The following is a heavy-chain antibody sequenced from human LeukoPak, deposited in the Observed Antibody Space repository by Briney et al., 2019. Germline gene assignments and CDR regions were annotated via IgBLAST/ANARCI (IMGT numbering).Heavy chain of an antibody. D-gene: IGHD3-22*01. CDR2: IYTSGST. CDR1: GGSISSYY. CDR3: ARGPSSGYYYPSDY. J-gene: IGHJ4*02. Sequence: SETLSLTCTVSGGSISSYYWSWIRQPAGKGLEWIGRIYTSGSTNYNPSLKSRVTISVDTSKNQFSLKLSSVTAADTAVYYCARGPSSGYYYPSDYWGQGTLVTVSS. V-gene: IGHV4-4*07.